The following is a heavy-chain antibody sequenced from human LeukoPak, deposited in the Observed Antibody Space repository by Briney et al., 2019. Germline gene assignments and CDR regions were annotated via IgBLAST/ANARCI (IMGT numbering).Heavy chain of an antibody. CDR2: MNPNSGNT. V-gene: IGHV1-8*01. Sequence: VASVKVSCKASGYTFTSYYINWVRQATGQGLEWMGWMNPNSGNTGYAQKFQGRVTMTRNTSISTAYMELSSLRSEDTAVYYCAMGKGYGGNSGDYWGQGTLVTVSS. CDR1: GYTFTSYY. J-gene: IGHJ4*02. CDR3: AMGKGYGGNSGDY. D-gene: IGHD4-23*01.